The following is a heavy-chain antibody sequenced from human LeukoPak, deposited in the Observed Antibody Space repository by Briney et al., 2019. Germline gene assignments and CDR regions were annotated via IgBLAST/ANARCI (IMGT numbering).Heavy chain of an antibody. V-gene: IGHV3-30-3*01. Sequence: PGRSLRLSCAASGFTFSSYAMHWVRQAPGKGLEWVAVISYDGSNKYYADSVKGRFTISRDNSKNTLYLQMNSLRAEDTAVYYCARETEDGYNYVNYWGQGTLVTVSP. J-gene: IGHJ4*02. CDR2: ISYDGSNK. D-gene: IGHD5-24*01. CDR1: GFTFSSYA. CDR3: ARETEDGYNYVNY.